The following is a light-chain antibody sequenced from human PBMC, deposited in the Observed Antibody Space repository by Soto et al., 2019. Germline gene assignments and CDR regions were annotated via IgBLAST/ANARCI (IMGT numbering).Light chain of an antibody. CDR3: HQYGLSPRHP. J-gene: IGKJ2*01. Sequence: EIVLTQSPGTLSLSPGESAILSCRASQSVNSNYLAWYQQKPGQAPRLLIYGASSRATGVPNRFSGSGSGTAFTLTISSLEPEDFAVYYRHQYGLSPRHPFGQGTKLEIK. V-gene: IGKV3-20*01. CDR2: GAS. CDR1: QSVNSNY.